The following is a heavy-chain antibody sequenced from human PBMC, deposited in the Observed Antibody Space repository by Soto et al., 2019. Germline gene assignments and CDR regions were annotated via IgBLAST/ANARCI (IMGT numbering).Heavy chain of an antibody. Sequence: QLQLQESGSGLVKPSQTLSLTCAVSGGSISSGGYSWSWIRQPPGKGLEWIGYIYHSGSIYYNPSLKRRFTLSVDRSKNQFSLKLSSVTAADTSGYYCARVPDYWGKGTLVTVSS. V-gene: IGHV4-30-2*01. J-gene: IGHJ4*02. CDR3: ARVPDY. CDR2: IYHSGSI. CDR1: GGSISSGGYS.